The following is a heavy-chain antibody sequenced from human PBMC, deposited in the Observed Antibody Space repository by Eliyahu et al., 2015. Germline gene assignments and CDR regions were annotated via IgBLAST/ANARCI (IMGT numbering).Heavy chain of an antibody. V-gene: IGHV3-23*01. CDR3: ASGKTKTAMAFRYYYGMDV. J-gene: IGHJ6*02. D-gene: IGHD5-18*01. CDR2: ISGSGGST. CDR1: GFTFSSXX. Sequence: EVQLLESGGGLVQPGGSLRLSXAASGFTFSSXXXSWVRQAPGKGLEWVSAISGSGGSTYYADSVKGRFTISRDNSKNTLYLQMNSLRAEDTAVYYCASGKTKTAMAFRYYYGMDVWGQGTTVTVSS.